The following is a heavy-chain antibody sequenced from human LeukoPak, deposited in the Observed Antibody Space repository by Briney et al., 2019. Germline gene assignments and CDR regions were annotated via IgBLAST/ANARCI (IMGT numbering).Heavy chain of an antibody. V-gene: IGHV1-2*02. Sequence: GASVKVSCTASGYTFIGHSMHWVRQAPGQGLEWMGWINPNSGGTKYAQKFQGRVTMTGDTSISTAYMELSSLRSDDTAVYYCARSPYSIGCPDYWGQGTLVTVSS. CDR3: ARSPYSIGCPDY. J-gene: IGHJ4*02. D-gene: IGHD6-19*01. CDR1: GYTFIGHS. CDR2: INPNSGGT.